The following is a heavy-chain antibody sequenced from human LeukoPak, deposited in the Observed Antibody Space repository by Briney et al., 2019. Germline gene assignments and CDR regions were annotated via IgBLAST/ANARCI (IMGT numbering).Heavy chain of an antibody. D-gene: IGHD6-13*01. J-gene: IGHJ4*02. CDR1: GFTFDDYG. CDR3: AREPTYSSSWHTTCDY. V-gene: IGHV3-48*04. CDR2: ISLSTTSI. Sequence: GGSLRLSCAASGFTFDDYGMSWVRQAPGKGLEWVSYISLSTTSIYYADSVKGRFTISRDNAKNSLYLQMNSLRAEDTAVYYCAREPTYSSSWHTTCDYWGQGTLVTVSS.